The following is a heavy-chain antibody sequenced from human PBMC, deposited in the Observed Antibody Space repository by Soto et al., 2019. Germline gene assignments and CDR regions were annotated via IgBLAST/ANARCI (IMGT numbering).Heavy chain of an antibody. Sequence: QITLKESGATLVKPTQTLTLTCTFSGFSLNTDGVGVGWIRQPPGKAMEWLALIYWDYDTRYMPTLERRLTITKYTSKNQVVLTMTNMEPVDTATYYCAHTMPLRISDCWGQGTQVTVSS. CDR3: AHTMPLRISDC. J-gene: IGHJ4*02. CDR1: GFSLNTDGVG. D-gene: IGHD2-2*01. CDR2: IYWDYDT. V-gene: IGHV2-5*02.